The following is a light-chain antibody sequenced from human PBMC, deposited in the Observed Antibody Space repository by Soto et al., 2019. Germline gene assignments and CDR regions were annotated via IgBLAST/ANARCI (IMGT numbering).Light chain of an antibody. CDR3: QQSYSPPLT. V-gene: IGKV1-39*01. J-gene: IGKJ4*01. CDR1: QIISSY. CDR2: AAS. Sequence: DIQMTQSPSSLSASVGDRVTITCRASQIISSYLNWYQQKPGKAPKLLIYAASSLRSGVPSRFSGSGSGTDFTLTISSRQPEDFATYYGQQSYSPPLTFGGGTKVEIK.